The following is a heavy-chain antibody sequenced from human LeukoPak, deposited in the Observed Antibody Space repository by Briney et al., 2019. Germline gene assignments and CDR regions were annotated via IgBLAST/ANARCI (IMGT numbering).Heavy chain of an antibody. J-gene: IGHJ4*02. CDR3: ARDLYSTMIVVAMGY. CDR2: ISSSSSYI. V-gene: IGHV3-21*01. D-gene: IGHD3-22*01. Sequence: GGSLRLSCAASGFTFSSYSMNWVRQAPGKGLEWVSSISSSSSYIYYADSVKGRFTISRDNAKNSLYLQMNSLRAEDTAVYYCARDLYSTMIVVAMGYWGQGTLVTVSS. CDR1: GFTFSSYS.